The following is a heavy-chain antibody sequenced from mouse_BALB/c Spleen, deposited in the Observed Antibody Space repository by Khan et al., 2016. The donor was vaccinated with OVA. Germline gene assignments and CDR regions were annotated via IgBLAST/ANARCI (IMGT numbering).Heavy chain of an antibody. CDR1: GYSITSGYG. Sequence: EVQLQESGPGLVKPSQSLSLTCTVTGYSITSGYGWNWIRQFPGNKLEWMGYISYSGSTYYIQSLKSRISITRDTPKNQFFLQLNSVTTEDTTTYYCARTARMTYWGQGTTLTVSS. J-gene: IGHJ2*01. D-gene: IGHD1-2*01. V-gene: IGHV3-2*02. CDR2: ISYSGST. CDR3: ARTARMTY.